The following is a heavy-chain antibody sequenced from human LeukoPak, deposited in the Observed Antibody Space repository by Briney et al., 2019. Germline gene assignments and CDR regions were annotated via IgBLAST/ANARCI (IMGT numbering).Heavy chain of an antibody. CDR3: ARAKQYDILTGYYRQNYYYYYMDV. J-gene: IGHJ6*03. Sequence: SETLSLTCTGSGGSISSYYWSWIRQPPGKGLEWIGYIYYSGSTNYNPSLKSRVTISVDTSKNQFSLKLSSVTAADTAVYYCARAKQYDILTGYYRQNYYYYYMDVWGKGTTVTISS. CDR2: IYYSGST. V-gene: IGHV4-59*01. CDR1: GGSISSYY. D-gene: IGHD3-9*01.